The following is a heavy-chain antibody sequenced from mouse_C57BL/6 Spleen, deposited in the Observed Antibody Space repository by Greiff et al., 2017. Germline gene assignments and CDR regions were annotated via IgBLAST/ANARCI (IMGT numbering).Heavy chain of an antibody. CDR2: IYPGDGVT. CDR1: GYAFSSSW. V-gene: IGHV1-82*01. J-gene: IGHJ4*01. Sequence: QVLLQQSGPELVKPGASVKISCKASGYAFSSSWMNWVKQRPGKGLEWIGRIYPGDGVTNYNGKFKGKATLTADKSSSTAYMQLSSLTSEDSAVYFCARSGWYGSAMDYWGQGTSVTVSS. D-gene: IGHD2-10*02. CDR3: ARSGWYGSAMDY.